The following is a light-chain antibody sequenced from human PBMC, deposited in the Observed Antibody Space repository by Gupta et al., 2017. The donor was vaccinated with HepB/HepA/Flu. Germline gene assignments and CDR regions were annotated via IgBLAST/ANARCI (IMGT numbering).Light chain of an antibody. CDR3: QQRSNWPPS. J-gene: IGKJ4*01. V-gene: IGKV3-11*01. CDR1: QSVSST. CDR2: EAS. Sequence: EIVLTQSPATVSLFPGERATLSCRAIQSVSSTLGWYQQKPGRAPRLLIYEASHRPTGIPARFSGSGSGTAFTGTISSLEPDDFAIYYCQQRSNWPPSFGGGTKLETK.